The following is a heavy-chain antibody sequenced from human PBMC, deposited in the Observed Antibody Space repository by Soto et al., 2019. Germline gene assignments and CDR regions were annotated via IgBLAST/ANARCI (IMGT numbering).Heavy chain of an antibody. CDR2: IDPSDSYT. D-gene: IGHD3-22*01. CDR1: GYTFTGHW. V-gene: IGHV5-10-1*01. Sequence: GESLKISCQGSGYTFTGHWISWVRQMPGKGLEWMGRIDPSDSYTDYSPTVQGHVTMSADKSINTAYLQWSSLQASDTAMYYCARQIYDSDTGPNFQYYFDSWGQGTPVTVSS. J-gene: IGHJ4*02. CDR3: ARQIYDSDTGPNFQYYFDS.